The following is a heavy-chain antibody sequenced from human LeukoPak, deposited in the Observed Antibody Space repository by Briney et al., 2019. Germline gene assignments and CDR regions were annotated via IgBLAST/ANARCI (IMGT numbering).Heavy chain of an antibody. Sequence: SETLSLTCAVYGGSFSGYYWRCMRQPPGKAREGIGEINHSGSNNYNTSLKSRVTISVDTSKNQSSLKLSSVTAADTAVYYCARFAMELEMATPYDTDYWGQGTLVTVSS. V-gene: IGHV4-34*01. CDR2: INHSGSN. D-gene: IGHD5-24*01. CDR1: GGSFSGYY. J-gene: IGHJ4*02. CDR3: ARFAMELEMATPYDTDY.